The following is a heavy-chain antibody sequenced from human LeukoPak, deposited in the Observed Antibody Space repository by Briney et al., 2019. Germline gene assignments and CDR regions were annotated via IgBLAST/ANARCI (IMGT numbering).Heavy chain of an antibody. V-gene: IGHV4-30-2*01. J-gene: IGHJ4*02. CDR2: IYHSGST. CDR3: ASLRVQEVLDY. Sequence: SETLSLICAVSGGSISSGGYSWSWIRQPPGKGLEWIGYIYHSGSTYYNPSLKSRVTISVDRSKNQFSLKLSSVTAADTAVYYCASLRVQEVLDYWGQGTLVTVSS. D-gene: IGHD1-1*01. CDR1: GGSISSGGYS.